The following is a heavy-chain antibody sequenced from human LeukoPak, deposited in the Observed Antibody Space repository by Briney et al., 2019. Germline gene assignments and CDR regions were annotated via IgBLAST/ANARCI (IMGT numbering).Heavy chain of an antibody. CDR3: AKERSGSYMFPFDY. CDR2: IHGSGGIT. Sequence: PGGSLRLSCAASAFSFSSYAMTWVRQAPGKGLEWVSAIHGSGGITYYADSVKGRFTISRDNSKNTLYLQMDSLRAEDTAVYYCAKERSGSYMFPFDYWGQGTLVTVSS. D-gene: IGHD3-10*01. J-gene: IGHJ4*02. V-gene: IGHV3-23*01. CDR1: AFSFSSYA.